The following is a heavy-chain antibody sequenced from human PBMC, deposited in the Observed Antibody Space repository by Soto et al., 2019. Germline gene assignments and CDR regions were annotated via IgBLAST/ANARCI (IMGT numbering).Heavy chain of an antibody. CDR2: IKSDGSST. J-gene: IGHJ6*02. CDR1: GFTSSNYW. V-gene: IGHV3-74*01. D-gene: IGHD3-10*01. Sequence: EVQLVESGGGLVQPGGSLRLSCAASGFTSSNYWMHWVRQAPGKGLVWVSRIKSDGSSTSDADSVKGRFTISRDNGKNTLDLQMHGLRAEDMAVYYCARSVRSGSFPYYYYAMDVWGQGTTVTVSS. CDR3: ARSVRSGSFPYYYYAMDV.